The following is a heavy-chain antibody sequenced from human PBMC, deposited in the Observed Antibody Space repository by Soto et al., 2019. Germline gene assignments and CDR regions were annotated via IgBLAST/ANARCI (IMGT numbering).Heavy chain of an antibody. Sequence: QVQLQESGPGLVKPSETLSLTCTVSGGSVSSGSYYWSWIRQPPGKGLEWIGYIYYSGSTNYNPSLKSRVTISVDTSKTPFSLKLNSVTAADTAVYYCARGAYSSSGYGYYGMDVWGQGTTVTVSS. D-gene: IGHD6-13*01. CDR2: IYYSGST. J-gene: IGHJ6*02. CDR1: GGSVSSGSYY. V-gene: IGHV4-61*01. CDR3: ARGAYSSSGYGYYGMDV.